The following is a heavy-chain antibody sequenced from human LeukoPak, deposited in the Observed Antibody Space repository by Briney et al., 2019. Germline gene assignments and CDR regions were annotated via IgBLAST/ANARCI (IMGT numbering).Heavy chain of an antibody. CDR3: ARGYYYDSSGYSEDAFDI. CDR2: INHSGST. Sequence: SETLSLTCAVYGGSFSGYYWSWIRQPPGKGLEWIGEINHSGSTNYNPSLKSRVTISVDTSKNQFSLKLSSVTAADTAVYYCARGYYYDSSGYSEDAFDIWGQGTMVTVSS. J-gene: IGHJ3*02. CDR1: GGSFSGYY. D-gene: IGHD3-22*01. V-gene: IGHV4-34*01.